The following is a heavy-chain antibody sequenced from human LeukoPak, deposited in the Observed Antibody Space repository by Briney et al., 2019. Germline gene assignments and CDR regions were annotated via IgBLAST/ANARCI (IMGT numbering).Heavy chain of an antibody. D-gene: IGHD6-13*01. V-gene: IGHV3-7*01. CDR2: IKQDGSEK. J-gene: IGHJ4*02. Sequence: PGGSLRLSCAASGFTFSTYWMSWVRQAPGKGLEWVANIKQDGSEKYYVDSVKGRFTIPGDNAKNSLYLQMNSLRAEDTAMYYCARDSAGNDYWGQGTLVTVSS. CDR1: GFTFSTYW. CDR3: ARDSAGNDY.